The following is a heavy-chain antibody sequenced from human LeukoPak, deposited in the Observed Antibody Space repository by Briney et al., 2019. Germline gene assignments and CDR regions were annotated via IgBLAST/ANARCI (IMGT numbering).Heavy chain of an antibody. D-gene: IGHD5-18*01. V-gene: IGHV1-2*02. Sequence: ASVKVSCKASGYTFTGHYMHWVRQAPGQGLQWMGWISPDSGGTKYAQKFQGRVAMARDTSITTAYMELSSLRSDDTAVYYCALYGYRQSAFDHWGQGTLVTVSS. J-gene: IGHJ4*02. CDR2: ISPDSGGT. CDR1: GYTFTGHY. CDR3: ALYGYRQSAFDH.